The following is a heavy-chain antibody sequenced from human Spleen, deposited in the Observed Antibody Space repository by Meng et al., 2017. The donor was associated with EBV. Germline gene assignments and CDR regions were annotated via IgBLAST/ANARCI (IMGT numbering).Heavy chain of an antibody. CDR3: ARTESLAVAGSLGY. CDR1: GDSISNNNW. D-gene: IGHD6-19*01. V-gene: IGHV4-4*02. Sequence: QVPLQEPGPGLVKPSGTLSLMCTVSGDSISNNNWWSWVRQTPGKGLEWIAEIYHGGSTNYNPSLKSRVTISIDKSKNQFSLRLSSVTAADTAVYFCARTESLAVAGSLGYWGQGTLVTVSS. CDR2: IYHGGST. J-gene: IGHJ4*02.